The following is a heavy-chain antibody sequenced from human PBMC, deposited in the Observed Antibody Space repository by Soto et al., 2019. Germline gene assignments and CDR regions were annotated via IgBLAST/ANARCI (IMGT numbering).Heavy chain of an antibody. V-gene: IGHV3-30-3*01. J-gene: IGHJ6*02. D-gene: IGHD3-3*01. Sequence: PGGSLRRSCAASGFTCSSYAMHWVRQAPGKGLEWVAVISYDGSNKYYADSVKGRFTISRDNSKNTLYLQMNSLRAEDTAVYYCARDPSSTIFGVVIITYYYGMDVWGQGTTVTVSS. CDR3: ARDPSSTIFGVVIITYYYGMDV. CDR2: ISYDGSNK. CDR1: GFTCSSYA.